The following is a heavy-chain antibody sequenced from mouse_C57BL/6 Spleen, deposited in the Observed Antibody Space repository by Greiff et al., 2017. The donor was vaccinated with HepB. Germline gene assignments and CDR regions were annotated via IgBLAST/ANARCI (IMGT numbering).Heavy chain of an antibody. CDR2: IYPGNGDT. J-gene: IGHJ4*01. D-gene: IGHD3-2*02. CDR1: GYTFTSYN. CDR3: ARSGQLRLALYYAMDY. V-gene: IGHV1-12*01. Sequence: QVQLKESGAELVRPGASVKMSCKASGYTFTSYNMHWVKQTPRQGLEWIGAIYPGNGDTSYNQKFKGKATLTVDKSSSTAYMQLSSLTSEDSAVYFCARSGQLRLALYYAMDYWGQGTSVTVSS.